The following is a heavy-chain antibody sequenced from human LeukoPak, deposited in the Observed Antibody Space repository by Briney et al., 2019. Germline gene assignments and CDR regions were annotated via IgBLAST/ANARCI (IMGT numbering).Heavy chain of an antibody. CDR3: ARNGRDYYYGMDV. V-gene: IGHV3-7*01. CDR1: GFTFSSYW. D-gene: IGHD1-14*01. Sequence: GGSLRLSCAASGFTFSSYWMSWVRQAPGKGLEWVANIKQDGSEKYYVDSVKGRFTISRDNAKNSLYLQMNSLRAEDTAVYYCARNGRDYYYGMDVWGQGTTVTVSS. CDR2: IKQDGSEK. J-gene: IGHJ6*02.